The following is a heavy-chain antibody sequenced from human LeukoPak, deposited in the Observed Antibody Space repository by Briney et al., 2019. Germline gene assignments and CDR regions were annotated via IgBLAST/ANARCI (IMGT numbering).Heavy chain of an antibody. CDR1: GFTFSSYA. J-gene: IGHJ4*02. V-gene: IGHV3-23*01. CDR3: AKFSYGDYVRHFDY. Sequence: GGSLRLSCAASGFTFSSYAMSWVRQAPGKGLEWVSTISGSGGSTYYADSVKGRFTISRDNSKNTLYLQMNSLRAEDTAVYYCAKFSYGDYVRHFDYWGQGTLVTVSS. CDR2: ISGSGGST. D-gene: IGHD4-17*01.